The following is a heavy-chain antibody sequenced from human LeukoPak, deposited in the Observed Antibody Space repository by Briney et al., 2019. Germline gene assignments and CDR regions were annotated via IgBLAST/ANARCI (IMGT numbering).Heavy chain of an antibody. CDR3: AKPISGGLAVTADWFHP. D-gene: IGHD6-19*01. J-gene: IGHJ5*01. CDR1: GFAFSVYA. Sequence: GGSLRLSCTASGFAFSVYAMSWLRQPPGKGLECVSTINANSGTTSYAASVRGRFTISRDNPKNTLYLQLNTLRADDTATYYCAKPISGGLAVTADWFHPWGQGTLVVVSS. CDR2: INANSGTT. V-gene: IGHV3-23*01.